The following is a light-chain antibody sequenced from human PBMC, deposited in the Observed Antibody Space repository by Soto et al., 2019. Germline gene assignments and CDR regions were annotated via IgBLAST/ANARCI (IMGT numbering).Light chain of an antibody. V-gene: IGLV2-8*01. Sequence: QSALTQPPSASWSPGQSVTISCTGTSSDVGGYNSVSWYQQHPGKAPKLMTYEVNKRPSGVPDRFSGSKSGNTASLTVSGLQADDEADYYCSSYAGINNLVFGGGTKVTVL. J-gene: IGLJ3*02. CDR1: SSDVGGYNS. CDR2: EVN. CDR3: SSYAGINNLV.